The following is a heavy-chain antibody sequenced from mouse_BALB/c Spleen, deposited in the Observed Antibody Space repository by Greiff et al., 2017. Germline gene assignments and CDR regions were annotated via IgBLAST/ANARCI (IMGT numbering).Heavy chain of an antibody. Sequence: EVKVVESGPELVKPGASMKISCKASGYSFTGYTMNWVKQSHGKNLEWIGLINPYNGGTSYNQKFKGKATLTVDKSSSTAYMELLSLTSEDSAVYYCARWKVRRSPAMDYWGQGTSVTVSS. J-gene: IGHJ4*01. V-gene: IGHV1-18*01. CDR1: GYSFTGYT. D-gene: IGHD2-14*01. CDR3: ARWKVRRSPAMDY. CDR2: INPYNGGT.